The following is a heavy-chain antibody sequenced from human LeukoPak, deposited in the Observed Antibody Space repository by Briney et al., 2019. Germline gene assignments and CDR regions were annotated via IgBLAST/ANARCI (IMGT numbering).Heavy chain of an antibody. J-gene: IGHJ6*03. CDR2: IIPIFGTA. V-gene: IGHV1-69*13. CDR3: ARGWYIFYYYYMDV. D-gene: IGHD6-19*01. Sequence: ASVKVSCKASGGTFSSYAISWVRQAPGQGLEWMGGIIPIFGTANYAQKFQGRVTIAADESTSTAYMELSSLRSEDTAVYYCARGWYIFYYYYMDVWGKGTTVTISS. CDR1: GGTFSSYA.